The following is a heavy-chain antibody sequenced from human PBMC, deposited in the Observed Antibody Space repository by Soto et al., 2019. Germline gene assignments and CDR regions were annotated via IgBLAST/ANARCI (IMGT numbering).Heavy chain of an antibody. V-gene: IGHV4-59*08. J-gene: IGHJ4*02. CDR2: VFYSGST. Sequence: VQLQESGPGLVKPSETLSLICTVSGDSISGYYWSWIRQPPGKGLEWIGDVFYSGSTTYTPSLTSRVTISVDTPKNPFSLKLRSLTAADTAVYFCARIERGYFVYWGQGTLLTVSS. D-gene: IGHD3-3*01. CDR1: GDSISGYY. CDR3: ARIERGYFVY.